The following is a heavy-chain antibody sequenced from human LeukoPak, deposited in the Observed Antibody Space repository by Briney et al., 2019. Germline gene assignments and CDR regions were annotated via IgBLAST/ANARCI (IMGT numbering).Heavy chain of an antibody. Sequence: GGSLRLSCAASGFIFKSYWMSWVRQAPGKGLEWVANIKQDGSEENYVDSVRGRFTISRDNAKKSLYLQMNSLRAEDTAVYYCARIGEGDDDYYGSGSRWPSVNQFDYWGQGTLVTVSS. CDR2: IKQDGSEE. J-gene: IGHJ4*02. CDR3: ARIGEGDDDYYGSGSRWPSVNQFDY. CDR1: GFIFKSYW. D-gene: IGHD3-10*01. V-gene: IGHV3-7*01.